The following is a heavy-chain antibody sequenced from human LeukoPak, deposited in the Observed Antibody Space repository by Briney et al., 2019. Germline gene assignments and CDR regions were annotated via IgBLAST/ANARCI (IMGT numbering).Heavy chain of an antibody. CDR2: IYYSGST. V-gene: IGHV4-39*07. D-gene: IGHD3-22*01. CDR3: ARGVTSYYDSSGYLGLAFDI. Sequence: SETLSLTCVVSGGSISSTSYYWGWIRQPPGKGLEWIGSIYYSGSTYYSPSLKSRVTISVDTSKNQFSLKLSSVTAADTAVYYCARGVTSYYDSSGYLGLAFDIWGQGTMVTVSS. CDR1: GGSISSTSYY. J-gene: IGHJ3*02.